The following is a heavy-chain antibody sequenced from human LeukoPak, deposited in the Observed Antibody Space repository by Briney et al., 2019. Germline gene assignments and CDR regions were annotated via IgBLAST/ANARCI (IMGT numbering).Heavy chain of an antibody. D-gene: IGHD3-3*01. CDR1: GYTFTDYY. CDR2: IKPTSDDT. Sequence: PSVNLSCKASGYTFTDYYMHWVRQAPGQGLEWMGWIKPTSDDTKYAQKFQGRVTMTRDTSISTAQMELSGLTSDDTAVYYCARGSAASGLYPFEYWGQGVTVTVSS. CDR3: ARGSAASGLYPFEY. V-gene: IGHV1-2*02. J-gene: IGHJ4*02.